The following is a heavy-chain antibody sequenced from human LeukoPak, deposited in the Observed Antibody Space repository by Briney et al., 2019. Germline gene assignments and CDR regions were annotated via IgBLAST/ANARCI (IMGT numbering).Heavy chain of an antibody. V-gene: IGHV1-18*01. J-gene: IGHJ6*03. CDR3: ARVSTRRGDYGYFGVGSRKNYYYYYMDV. Sequence: GASVKVSCKASGYTFTSYGISWVRQAPGQGLEWMGWISAYNGNTNYAQKLQGRVTMTTDTSTSTAYMELRSLRSDDTAVYYCARVSTRRGDYGYFGVGSRKNYYYYYMDVWGKGTTVTVSS. CDR1: GYTFTSYG. CDR2: ISAYNGNT. D-gene: IGHD4-17*01.